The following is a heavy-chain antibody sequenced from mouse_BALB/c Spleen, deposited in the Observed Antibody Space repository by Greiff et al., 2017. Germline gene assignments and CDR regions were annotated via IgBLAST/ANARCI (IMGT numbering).Heavy chain of an antibody. D-gene: IGHD3-1*01. V-gene: IGHV1S81*02. CDR3: ARSGWYYFDY. CDR2: INPSNGRT. Sequence: QVQLQQPGAELVKPGASVKLSCKASGYTFTSYWMHWVKQRPGQGLEWIGEINPSNGRTNYNEKFKSMATLTVDKSSSTAYMQLSSLTSEDSAVYYCARSGWYYFDYWGQGTTLTVSS. J-gene: IGHJ2*01. CDR1: GYTFTSYW.